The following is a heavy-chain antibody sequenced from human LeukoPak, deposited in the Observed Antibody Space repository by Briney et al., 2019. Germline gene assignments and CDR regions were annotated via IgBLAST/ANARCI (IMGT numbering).Heavy chain of an antibody. J-gene: IGHJ4*02. CDR2: IYYTGST. CDR1: GGSISNYY. Sequence: SETLSLTCTVSGGSISNYYWSWIRQPPGKGLEWIGYIYYTGSTNYNPSLKSRVTISVDTSKNQFSLKLSSVTAADTAVYYCARTYCGGDCYYRYWGQGTLVTVSS. V-gene: IGHV4-59*01. D-gene: IGHD2-21*02. CDR3: ARTYCGGDCYYRY.